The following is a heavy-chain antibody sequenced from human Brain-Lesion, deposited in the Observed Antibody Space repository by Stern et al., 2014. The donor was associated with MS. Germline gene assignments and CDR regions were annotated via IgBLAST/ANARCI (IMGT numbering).Heavy chain of an antibody. CDR2: IDPSDSNP. V-gene: IGHV5-10-1*01. D-gene: IGHD3-16*01. CDR1: GYSFTSDW. J-gene: IGHJ4*02. Sequence: EVQLDESGAEVKKPGESLRISCQGSGYSFTSDWISWVRQMPGKGLEWMGRIDPSDSNPNYSPSFQGHVTISADKSINTAYLDWRSLKASDTAMYYCARHMGEGLSIDYWGQGTLVTVSS. CDR3: ARHMGEGLSIDY.